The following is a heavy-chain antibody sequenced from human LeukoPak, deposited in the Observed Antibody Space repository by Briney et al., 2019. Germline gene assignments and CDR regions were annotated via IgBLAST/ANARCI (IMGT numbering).Heavy chain of an antibody. D-gene: IGHD2-2*02. Sequence: PGGSLRLSCAASGFTFSSYGMHWVRQAPGKGLEWVAVIWYDGSNKYYADSVKGRFTISRDNSKNTPYLQMNSLRAEDTAVYYCAREAIHRAFDIWGQGTMVTVSS. CDR3: AREAIHRAFDI. J-gene: IGHJ3*02. CDR1: GFTFSSYG. CDR2: IWYDGSNK. V-gene: IGHV3-33*01.